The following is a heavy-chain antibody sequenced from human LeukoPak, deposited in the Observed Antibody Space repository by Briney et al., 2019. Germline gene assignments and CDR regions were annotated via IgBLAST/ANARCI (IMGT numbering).Heavy chain of an antibody. CDR1: GGSISSSSYY. J-gene: IGHJ6*03. D-gene: IGHD2-21*02. Sequence: MSSETLSLTCTVSGGSISSSSYYWGWIRQPPGKGLEWIGSIYYSGSTYYNPSLKSRVIMSVDTSKNQFSLRLSSVTAADTAVYYCARSNYGDPVGYYYYYMDVWGKGTTVTVSS. V-gene: IGHV4-39*07. CDR3: ARSNYGDPVGYYYYYMDV. CDR2: IYYSGST.